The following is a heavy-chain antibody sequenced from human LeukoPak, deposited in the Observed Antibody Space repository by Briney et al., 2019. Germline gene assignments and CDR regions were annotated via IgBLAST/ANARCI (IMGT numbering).Heavy chain of an antibody. CDR1: GGSISSYY. CDR2: IYYSGST. J-gene: IGHJ4*02. Sequence: PSETLSLTCTVSGGSISSYYWSWIRQPPGKRLEWIGYIYYSGSTNYNPSLKSRVTISVDTSKNQFSLKLSSVTAADTAVYYCARLYYDSSGHYWGQGTLVTVSS. CDR3: ARLYYDSSGHY. V-gene: IGHV4-59*01. D-gene: IGHD3-22*01.